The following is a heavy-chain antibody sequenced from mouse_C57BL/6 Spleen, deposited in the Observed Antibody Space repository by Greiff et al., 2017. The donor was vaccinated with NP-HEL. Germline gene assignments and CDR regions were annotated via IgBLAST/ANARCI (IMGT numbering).Heavy chain of an antibody. Sequence: EVQLQQSGPELVKPGASVKISCKASGYTFTDYYMNWVKQSHGKSLEWIGDINPNNGGTSYNQKFKGKATLTVDKSSSTAYMELRSLTSEDSAVYYCARSDYSNPAYWGQGTLVTVSA. CDR3: ARSDYSNPAY. D-gene: IGHD2-5*01. J-gene: IGHJ3*01. CDR1: GYTFTDYY. V-gene: IGHV1-26*01. CDR2: INPNNGGT.